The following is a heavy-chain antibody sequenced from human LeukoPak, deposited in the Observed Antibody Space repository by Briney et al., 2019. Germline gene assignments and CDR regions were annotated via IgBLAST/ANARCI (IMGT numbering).Heavy chain of an antibody. CDR3: ASGMYSSGWNFDY. CDR1: GGSFSGYY. Sequence: SETLSLTCADYGGSFSGYYWSGIRQPPGKGLEWIGEINHSGSTNYNPSLKSRVTISVDTSKNQFSLKLSSVTAADTAVYYCASGMYSSGWNFDYWGQGTLVTVSS. V-gene: IGHV4-34*01. J-gene: IGHJ4*02. D-gene: IGHD6-19*01. CDR2: INHSGST.